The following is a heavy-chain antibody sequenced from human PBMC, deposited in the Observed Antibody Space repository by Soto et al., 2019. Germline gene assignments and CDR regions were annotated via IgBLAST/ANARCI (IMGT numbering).Heavy chain of an antibody. Sequence: GASVKVSCKASGYTFTGYYMHWVRQAPGQGLEWMGWINPNSGGTNYAQKFQGWVTMTRDTSISTAYMELSRLRSDDTAVYYCARARGYSGYDYGGGPFDYWGQGTLVTVSS. V-gene: IGHV1-2*04. J-gene: IGHJ4*02. CDR1: GYTFTGYY. D-gene: IGHD5-12*01. CDR3: ARARGYSGYDYGGGPFDY. CDR2: INPNSGGT.